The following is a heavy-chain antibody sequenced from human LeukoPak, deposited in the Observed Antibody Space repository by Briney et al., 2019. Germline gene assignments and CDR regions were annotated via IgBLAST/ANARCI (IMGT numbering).Heavy chain of an antibody. CDR3: ARRLYSMVRGVIIRRINWFDP. CDR1: GGSFSGYY. D-gene: IGHD3-10*01. CDR2: INHSGST. V-gene: IGHV4-34*01. J-gene: IGHJ5*02. Sequence: SETLSLTCAVYGGSFSGYYWSWIRQPPGKGLEWIGEINHSGSTNYNPSLKSRVTISVDTSKNQFSLKLSSVTAADTAVYYCARRLYSMVRGVIIRRINWFDPWGQGTLVTVSS.